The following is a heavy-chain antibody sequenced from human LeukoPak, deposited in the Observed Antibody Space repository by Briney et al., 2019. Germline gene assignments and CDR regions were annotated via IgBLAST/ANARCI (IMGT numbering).Heavy chain of an antibody. CDR2: ISSSSTI. CDR1: GFTFSSYS. J-gene: IGHJ4*02. V-gene: IGHV3-48*04. Sequence: PGGSLRLSCAASGFTFSSYSMNWVRQAPGKGLEWVSYISSSSTIYYADSVKGRFTISRDNAKNSLYLQMNSLRAEDTAIYYCTTPESFDCWGQGTLVTVSS. D-gene: IGHD1-14*01. CDR3: TTPESFDC.